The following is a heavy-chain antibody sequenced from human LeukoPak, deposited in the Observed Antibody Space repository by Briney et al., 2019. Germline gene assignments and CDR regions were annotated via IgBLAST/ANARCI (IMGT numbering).Heavy chain of an antibody. CDR1: GGSISSYY. V-gene: IGHV4-4*07. CDR2: IYTGGNT. Sequence: SETLSLTCTVSGGSISSYYWSWIRQPAGKGLEWIGRIYTGGNTNYNPSLKSRVTMSLDTSKNQFSLKLSSVTAADTAVYYCVRGDDTSGYRNYRGQGTLVTVSS. CDR3: VRGDDTSGYRNY. D-gene: IGHD3-22*01. J-gene: IGHJ4*02.